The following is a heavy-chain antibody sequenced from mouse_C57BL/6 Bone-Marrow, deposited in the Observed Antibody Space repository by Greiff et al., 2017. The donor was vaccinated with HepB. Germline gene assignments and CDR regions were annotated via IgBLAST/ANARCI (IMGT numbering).Heavy chain of an antibody. CDR2: IHPSDSDT. CDR3: ASGPIDYGNYDFDC. CDR1: GYTFTSYW. V-gene: IGHV1-74*01. J-gene: IGHJ2*01. Sequence: QVQLQQPGAELVKPGASVKVSCKASGYTFTSYWMHWVKQRPGQGLEWIGRIHPSDSDTNYNQKFKGKATLTVDKSSSTAYMQLSSLTSEDSAVYYCASGPIDYGNYDFDCWGQGTTLTVSS. D-gene: IGHD2-1*01.